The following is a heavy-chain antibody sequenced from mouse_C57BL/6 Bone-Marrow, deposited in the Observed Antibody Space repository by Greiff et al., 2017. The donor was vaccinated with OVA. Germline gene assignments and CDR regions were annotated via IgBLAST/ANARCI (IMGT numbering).Heavy chain of an antibody. CDR2: IDPEDGET. J-gene: IGHJ1*03. CDR3: ARGGITTPSWYFDV. Sequence: VQLKESGAELVKPGASVKLSCTASGFNIKDYYMHWVKQRTEQGLEWIGRIDPEDGETKYAPKFQGKATITADTSSTTAYLPLSSLTSEDTAVYYCARGGITTPSWYFDVWGTGTTVTVSS. D-gene: IGHD2-4*01. V-gene: IGHV14-2*01. CDR1: GFNIKDYY.